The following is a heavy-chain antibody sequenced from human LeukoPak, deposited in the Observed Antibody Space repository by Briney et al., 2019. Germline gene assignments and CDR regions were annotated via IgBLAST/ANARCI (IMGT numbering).Heavy chain of an antibody. Sequence: SETLSFTCAVSGVPFSNYYWSWVRQSPRQGLEWIGEINHSGYTNYNPSLKSRVTMTIDTSKNQFSLILTSVTVADAGVYYCTRAVAGHPDWGQGTLVTVSS. CDR1: GVPFSNYY. J-gene: IGHJ4*02. CDR2: INHSGYT. D-gene: IGHD6-19*01. CDR3: TRAVAGHPD. V-gene: IGHV4-34*01.